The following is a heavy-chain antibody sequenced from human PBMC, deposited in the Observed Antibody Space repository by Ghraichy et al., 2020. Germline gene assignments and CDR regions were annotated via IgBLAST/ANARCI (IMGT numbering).Heavy chain of an antibody. D-gene: IGHD6-13*01. CDR1: GFTLSSWN. V-gene: IGHV3-48*02. Sequence: LSLTCAASGFTLSSWNMNWVRQAPGKGLEWVSYISSSFGTIHYADSVKGRFTASRDSGMNSMYLQMNSLRDEDTAVYYCVAAFDYWGQGALVTVSS. J-gene: IGHJ4*02. CDR3: VAAFDY. CDR2: ISSSFGTI.